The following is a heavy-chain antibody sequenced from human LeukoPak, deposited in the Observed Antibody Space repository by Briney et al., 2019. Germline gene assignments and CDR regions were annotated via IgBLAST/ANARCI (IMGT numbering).Heavy chain of an antibody. D-gene: IGHD4-17*01. CDR2: IIPIFGTA. V-gene: IGHV1-69*13. CDR1: GGTFSSYA. CDR3: AREARLRAMNYYYYMDV. Sequence: SVKVSCEASGGTFSSYAISWVRQAPGQGLEWMGGIIPIFGTANYAQKFQGRVTITADESTSTAYMELSSLRSEDTAVYYCAREARLRAMNYYYYMDVWGKGTTVTVSS. J-gene: IGHJ6*03.